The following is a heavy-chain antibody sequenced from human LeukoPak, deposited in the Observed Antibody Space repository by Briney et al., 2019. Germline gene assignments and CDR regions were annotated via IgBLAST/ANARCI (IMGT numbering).Heavy chain of an antibody. CDR1: GFTFSSYT. V-gene: IGHV3-21*01. CDR2: ISGSSYYI. CDR3: ARDLTLYGGNGDYFDY. J-gene: IGHJ4*02. Sequence: GGSLRLSCAASGFTFSSYTINWVRQAPGKGLEWVSSISGSSYYIYYADSVKGRFTISRDNAKNSLYLQMNSLRAEDTAVYYCARDLTLYGGNGDYFDYWGQGTLVTVSS. D-gene: IGHD4-23*01.